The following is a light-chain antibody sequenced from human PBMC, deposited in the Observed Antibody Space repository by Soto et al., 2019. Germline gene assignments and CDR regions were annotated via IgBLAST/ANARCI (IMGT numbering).Light chain of an antibody. CDR2: GAS. Sequence: EIVMSQSPATLSVSPGERATLSCRASQSVRNNLAWYQQRPGQAPRLLMYGASTRPSGIPARFTGGGSGTDFTLTITSLKSEDFAVYYCQQRSDWPPGTFGGGTKVEIK. J-gene: IGKJ4*01. CDR3: QQRSDWPPGT. CDR1: QSVRNN. V-gene: IGKV3-15*01.